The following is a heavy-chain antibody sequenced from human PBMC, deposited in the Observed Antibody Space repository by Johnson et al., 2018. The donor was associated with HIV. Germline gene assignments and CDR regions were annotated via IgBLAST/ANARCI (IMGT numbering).Heavy chain of an antibody. CDR1: GFTFSSYA. J-gene: IGHJ3*02. CDR2: ISYAGSNK. V-gene: IGHV3-30-3*01. Sequence: QVQLVESGGGVVQPGRSLRLSCAASGFTFSSYAMHWVRQAPGKGLEWVAVISYAGSNKYYADSVKGRFTISRDNSKNTLYLQMNSLRAEDTAVYYCARGGARSSGYYSAFDIWGQGTMVTVSS. D-gene: IGHD3-22*01. CDR3: ARGGARSSGYYSAFDI.